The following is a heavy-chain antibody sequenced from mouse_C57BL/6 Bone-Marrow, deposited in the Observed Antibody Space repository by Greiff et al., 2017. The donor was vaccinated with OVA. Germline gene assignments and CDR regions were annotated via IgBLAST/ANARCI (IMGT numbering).Heavy chain of an antibody. CDR1: GYTFTSYW. CDR2: IHPNSGST. CDR3: ARKDWGWYFDV. V-gene: IGHV1-64*01. Sequence: VQLQQPGAELVKPGASVKLSCKASGYTFTSYWMHWVKQRPGQGLEWIGMIHPNSGSTNYNEKFKSKATLTVDKSSSTAYMQLSSLTSEDSAVYYCARKDWGWYFDVWGTGTTVTVSS. J-gene: IGHJ1*03. D-gene: IGHD4-1*01.